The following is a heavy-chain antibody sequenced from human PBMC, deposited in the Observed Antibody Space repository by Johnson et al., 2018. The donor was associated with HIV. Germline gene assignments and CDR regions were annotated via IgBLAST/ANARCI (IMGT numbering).Heavy chain of an antibody. J-gene: IGHJ3*02. D-gene: IGHD6-6*01. CDR2: ISNSGTTI. V-gene: IGHV3-48*01. CDR1: GFTFSSYA. CDR3: ATSQSGAFDI. Sequence: VQLVESGGGVVQPGRSLRLSCAASGFTFSSYAMHWVRQAPEKGLEWVSYISNSGTTIYYAASVKGRFTISRDNSKKMVNLQMNSLRAEDTAVYYCATSQSGAFDIWGQGTMVTVSS.